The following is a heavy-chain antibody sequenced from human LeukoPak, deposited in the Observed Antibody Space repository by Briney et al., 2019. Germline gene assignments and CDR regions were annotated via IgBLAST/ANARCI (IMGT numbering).Heavy chain of an antibody. J-gene: IGHJ4*02. CDR3: ARDIVIRDYYFDY. D-gene: IGHD3-9*01. CDR2: IKQDGSEK. Sequence: GGSLRLSCAASGFTFSSYWMSWVRQAPGKGLEGVANIKQDGSEKYYVDSVKGRFTISRDNARKSLYLQMNSLRADDTAVYYCARDIVIRDYYFDYWGQGTLVTVSS. V-gene: IGHV3-7*01. CDR1: GFTFSSYW.